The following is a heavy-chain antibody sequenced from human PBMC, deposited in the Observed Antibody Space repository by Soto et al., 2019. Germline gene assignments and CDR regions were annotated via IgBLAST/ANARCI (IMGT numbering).Heavy chain of an antibody. CDR3: AREDYGIDAFDI. D-gene: IGHD4-17*01. J-gene: IGHJ3*02. Sequence: SETLSLTCTVSGGPISSGGYYWSWIRQHPGKGLEWIGYIFYSGSTHYNPSLKSRVTISVDTSKNQFSLKLSSVTAADTAVYYCAREDYGIDAFDIWGQGTTVTVSS. CDR1: GGPISSGGYY. CDR2: IFYSGST. V-gene: IGHV4-31*03.